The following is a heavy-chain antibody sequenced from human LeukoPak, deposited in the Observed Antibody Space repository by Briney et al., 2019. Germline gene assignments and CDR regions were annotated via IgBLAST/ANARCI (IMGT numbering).Heavy chain of an antibody. CDR3: AREGVVIDH. Sequence: GGSLRLSCAASGFTFSTYWMDWVRHAPGKGLVWVSRINTAGSTTTYADSVKGRFTISRDNAKNTLYLQLNSLSVEDTAVYYCAREGVVIDHWGQGTLVTVSS. V-gene: IGHV3-74*01. D-gene: IGHD3-3*01. J-gene: IGHJ4*02. CDR1: GFTFSTYW. CDR2: INTAGSTT.